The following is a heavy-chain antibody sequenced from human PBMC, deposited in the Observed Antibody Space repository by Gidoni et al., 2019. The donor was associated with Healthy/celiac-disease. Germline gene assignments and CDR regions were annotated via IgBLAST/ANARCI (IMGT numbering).Heavy chain of an antibody. CDR3: ARALPYYYGSGSYYFDY. D-gene: IGHD3-10*01. CDR2: IYYSGST. Sequence: QVQLQESGPGLVNPSQTLSLTCPVSGGSISIGDYYCSWIRQPPGKGLEWIGYIYYSGSTYYNPYLKSRVTIAVDTSKNQFSRKLSSVTAADTAVYYCARALPYYYGSGSYYFDYWGQGTLVTVSS. CDR1: GGSISIGDYY. V-gene: IGHV4-30-4*01. J-gene: IGHJ4*02.